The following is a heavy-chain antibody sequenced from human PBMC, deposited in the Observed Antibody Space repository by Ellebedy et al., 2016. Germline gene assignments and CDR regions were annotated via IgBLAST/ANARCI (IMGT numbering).Heavy chain of an antibody. J-gene: IGHJ4*02. CDR2: VQYSGST. D-gene: IGHD3-22*01. CDR3: ASFYDSSGYNYVYRDY. CDR1: GGSVSSGGYY. V-gene: IGHV4-30-4*01. Sequence: SETLSLXXTVSGGSVSSGGYYWTWIRQPPGKGLEWIGYVQYSGSTSYKSSLKSRATISIDSSKNQFSLELRSVTAADTAVYYCASFYDSSGYNYVYRDYWGQGSLVTVSS.